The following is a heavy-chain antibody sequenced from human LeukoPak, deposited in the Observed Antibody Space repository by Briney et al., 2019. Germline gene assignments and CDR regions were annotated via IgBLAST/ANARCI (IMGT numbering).Heavy chain of an antibody. J-gene: IGHJ4*02. D-gene: IGHD5-24*01. CDR3: ARPERWLQLSLAY. CDR1: GGSFSGYY. Sequence: SETLSLTCAVYGGSFSGYYWSWIRQPPGKGLEWIGEINHSGSTNYNPSLKSRVTISVDTSKNQFSLKLSSVTAADTAVYYCARPERWLQLSLAYWGQGTLVTVSS. CDR2: INHSGST. V-gene: IGHV4-34*01.